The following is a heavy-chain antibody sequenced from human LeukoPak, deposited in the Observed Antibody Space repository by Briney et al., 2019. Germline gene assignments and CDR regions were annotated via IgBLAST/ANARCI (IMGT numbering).Heavy chain of an antibody. CDR3: ARDPYNWNSDPHYFDY. D-gene: IGHD1-7*01. J-gene: IGHJ4*02. CDR2: ISSSSSYI. V-gene: IGHV3-11*06. Sequence: GGSLRLSCAASGFNFSDYYMSWIRQAPGKGLERVSYISSSSSYIYYADSVKGRFTISRDNAKNSLYLQMNSLRAEDTAVYYCARDPYNWNSDPHYFDYWGQGTLVTVSS. CDR1: GFNFSDYY.